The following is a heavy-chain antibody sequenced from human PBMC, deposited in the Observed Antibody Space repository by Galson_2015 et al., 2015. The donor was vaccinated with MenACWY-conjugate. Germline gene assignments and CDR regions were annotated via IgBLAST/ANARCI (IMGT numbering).Heavy chain of an antibody. CDR2: ISYDGSNK. V-gene: IGHV3-30*04. J-gene: IGHJ1*01. CDR3: ARDRQPRIAAAGTSSQYFQH. CDR1: GFTFSSYA. Sequence: SLRLSCAASGFTFSSYAMHWVRQAPGKGLEWVAVISYDGSNKYYADSVKGRFTISRDNSKNTLYLQMNSLRAEDTAVYYCARDRQPRIAAAGTSSQYFQHWGQGTLVTVSS. D-gene: IGHD6-13*01.